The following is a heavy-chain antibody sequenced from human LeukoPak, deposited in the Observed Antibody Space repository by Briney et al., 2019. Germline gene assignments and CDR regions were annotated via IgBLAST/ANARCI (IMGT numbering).Heavy chain of an antibody. D-gene: IGHD2-15*01. V-gene: IGHV3-7*04. CDR3: ARQGGGDCSGGNCYGLDY. CDR2: IKEDGANK. CDR1: GFTFSNYW. J-gene: IGHJ4*02. Sequence: GGSLRLSCAASGFTFSNYWMSWVRQAPGEGLEWVAHIKEDGANKSYADSVKGRFTISRDNAKNSLYLQMGSLRAEETAVYYCARQGGGDCSGGNCYGLDYWGQGTLVTVSS.